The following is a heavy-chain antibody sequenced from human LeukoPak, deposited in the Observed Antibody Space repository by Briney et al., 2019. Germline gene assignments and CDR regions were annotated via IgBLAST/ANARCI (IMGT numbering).Heavy chain of an antibody. CDR2: INHSGST. D-gene: IGHD3-10*01. Sequence: SETLSLTCAVYGGSFSGYYWSWIRQPPGKGLEWIGEINHSGSTNYNPSLKSRVTISVGTSKNQFSLKLSSVTAADTAVYYCARGPYYYGSGSPIDYWGQGTLVTVSS. CDR1: GGSFSGYY. CDR3: ARGPYYYGSGSPIDY. V-gene: IGHV4-34*01. J-gene: IGHJ4*02.